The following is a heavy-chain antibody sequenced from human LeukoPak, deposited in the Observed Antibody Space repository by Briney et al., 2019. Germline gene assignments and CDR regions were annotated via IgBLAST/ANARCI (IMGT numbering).Heavy chain of an antibody. Sequence: SEILSLTCTVSGGSISSSSYYWGWIRQPPGKGLEWIGNIYYSGSTYYNPSLKSRVTISVDTSKNQFSLKLSSVTAADTAVYYCARDRYYDYVWGSYNGMDVWGQGTTVTVSS. CDR1: GGSISSSSYY. CDR2: IYYSGST. V-gene: IGHV4-39*07. D-gene: IGHD3-16*01. J-gene: IGHJ6*02. CDR3: ARDRYYDYVWGSYNGMDV.